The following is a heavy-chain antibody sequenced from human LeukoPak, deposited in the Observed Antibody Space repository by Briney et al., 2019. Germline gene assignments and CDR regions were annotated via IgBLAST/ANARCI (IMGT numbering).Heavy chain of an antibody. CDR3: VKSASSFGANWFDR. Sequence: GGSLRLSCSASGFTFSNYAMHWVRQAPGKGLEYVSAISSNGDSTYYADSVKGRFIISRDNSKNSLSLQMSSLRPEDTAVYCCVKSASSFGANWFDRWGQGTLVTVSS. J-gene: IGHJ5*02. D-gene: IGHD3-3*01. CDR2: ISSNGDST. V-gene: IGHV3-64D*09. CDR1: GFTFSNYA.